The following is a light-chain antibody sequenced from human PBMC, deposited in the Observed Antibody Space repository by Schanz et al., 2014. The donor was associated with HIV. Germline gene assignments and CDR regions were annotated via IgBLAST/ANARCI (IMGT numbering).Light chain of an antibody. CDR3: CSYAGTSTFVV. CDR2: EVS. CDR1: SGGVGSYNL. Sequence: SALTQPASVSGSPGQSVTISCTGTSGGVGSYNLLPSYQQPPGKAPKLMIYEVSKRPSGVSNRFSGSKSGNTASLTFSGLQAEDEADYYCCSYAGTSTFVVFGGGTKLTVL. J-gene: IGLJ2*01. V-gene: IGLV2-23*02.